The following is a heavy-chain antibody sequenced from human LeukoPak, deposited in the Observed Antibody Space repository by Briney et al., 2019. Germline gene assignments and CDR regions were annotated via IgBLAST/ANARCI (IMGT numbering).Heavy chain of an antibody. Sequence: PSETLSLTCTVSGGSISSNSFYWDWIRQPPGKGLEWIGTISYSGTTDYNPSLRSRVTISVDTSKNQFSLKLSSVTAADTAVYFCARRPKAPLRTDYWGQGTPVIVSS. D-gene: IGHD1-1*01. V-gene: IGHV4-39*01. CDR2: ISYSGTT. J-gene: IGHJ4*02. CDR1: GGSISSNSFY. CDR3: ARRPKAPLRTDY.